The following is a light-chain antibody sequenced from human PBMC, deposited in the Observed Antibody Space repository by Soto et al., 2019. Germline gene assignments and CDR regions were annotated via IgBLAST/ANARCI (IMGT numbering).Light chain of an antibody. CDR2: EVR. V-gene: IGLV2-14*01. J-gene: IGLJ2*01. Sequence: QSALTQPASVSGSPGQSITISCAGTMRDVGGYNLVSWYQQHPGRAPQLILYEVRNRPSGISFRFSGSKSGNPASLTISGLQAEDEADYYCSSFTSKSSLIFGGGTKLTVL. CDR1: MRDVGGYNL. CDR3: SSFTSKSSLI.